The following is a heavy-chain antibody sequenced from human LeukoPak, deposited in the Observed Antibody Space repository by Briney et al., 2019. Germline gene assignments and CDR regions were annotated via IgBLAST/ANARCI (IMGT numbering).Heavy chain of an antibody. CDR3: ASHYSKSGIDAFDI. J-gene: IGHJ3*02. D-gene: IGHD6-13*01. V-gene: IGHV4-61*02. Sequence: SETLSLTCTASGGSSNNGNGSYYWSSIRQPAGKGLEWIGRIHPNGITMYSPSLKSRVTISLDTSKKQFSLKLSSVTAADTAVYYCASHYSKSGIDAFDIWGRGTVVTVSS. CDR2: IHPNGIT. CDR1: GGSSNNGNGSYY.